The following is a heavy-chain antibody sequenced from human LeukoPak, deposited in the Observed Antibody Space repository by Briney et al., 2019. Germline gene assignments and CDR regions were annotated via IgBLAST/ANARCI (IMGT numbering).Heavy chain of an antibody. CDR1: GFTFTSSA. J-gene: IGHJ4*02. CDR2: IVVGSGNT. D-gene: IGHD3-9*01. CDR3: ARVSREAGYDILTGYPLFDY. V-gene: IGHV1-58*01. Sequence: GTSVKVSCKASGFTFTSSAVQWVRQARGQRLEWIGWIVVGSGNTNYAQKFQERVTITRDMSTSTAYMELSSLRSEDTAVYYCARVSREAGYDILTGYPLFDYWGQGTLVTVSS.